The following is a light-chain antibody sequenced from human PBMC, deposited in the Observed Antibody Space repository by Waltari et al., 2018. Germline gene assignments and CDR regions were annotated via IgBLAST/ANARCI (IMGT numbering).Light chain of an antibody. CDR3: NSRDTSDNHRV. CDR2: GKK. CDR1: TPRSYY. V-gene: IGLV3-19*01. J-gene: IGLJ2*01. Sequence: SSELTQDPAVSVALGQTVRITCQGDTPRSYYASWYQQKPGQAPVLVIYGKKHRPSGIPDRFSGSSSGNTASLTITGAQAEDEADYYCNSRDTSDNHRVFGGGTKLSVL.